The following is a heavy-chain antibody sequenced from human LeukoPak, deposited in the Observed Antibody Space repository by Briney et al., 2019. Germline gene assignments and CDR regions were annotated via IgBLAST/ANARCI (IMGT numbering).Heavy chain of an antibody. Sequence: ETLSLTCTVSGGSISTYYWNWIRQPPGKGLEWVSGISGRDGSTYDADSVKGRFTISRDNSKNTLYLQMNSLRAADTAIYYCATSGGTYWNWGQGTLVTVSS. CDR3: ATSGGTYWN. V-gene: IGHV3-23*01. CDR2: ISGRDGST. D-gene: IGHD1-26*01. J-gene: IGHJ4*02. CDR1: GGSISTYY.